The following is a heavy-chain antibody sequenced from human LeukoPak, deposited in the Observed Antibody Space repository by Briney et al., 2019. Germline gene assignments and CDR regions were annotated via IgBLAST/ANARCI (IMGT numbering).Heavy chain of an antibody. V-gene: IGHV1-69*04. Sequence: SVKVSCKASGGTFSSYAISWVRQAPGQGLEWMGRIIPILGIANYAQKFQGRVTITADKSTSTAYMELSSLRSEDTAVYYCARDRYSSGWYNPLDAFDIWGQGTMVTVSS. J-gene: IGHJ3*02. CDR1: GGTFSSYA. CDR3: ARDRYSSGWYNPLDAFDI. D-gene: IGHD6-19*01. CDR2: IIPILGIA.